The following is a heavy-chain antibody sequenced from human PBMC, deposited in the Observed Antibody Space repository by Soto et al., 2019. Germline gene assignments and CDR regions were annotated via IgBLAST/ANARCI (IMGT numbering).Heavy chain of an antibody. Sequence: GGSLRLSCAASGFTFSSYGMHWVRQAPGKGLEWVAVIWYDGSNKYYADSVKGRFTISRDNSKNTLYLQMNSLRAEDTAVYYCARGGGDDYNYPFDYWGQGTLVTVS. CDR1: GFTFSSYG. D-gene: IGHD4-4*01. CDR2: IWYDGSNK. J-gene: IGHJ4*02. V-gene: IGHV3-33*01. CDR3: ARGGGDDYNYPFDY.